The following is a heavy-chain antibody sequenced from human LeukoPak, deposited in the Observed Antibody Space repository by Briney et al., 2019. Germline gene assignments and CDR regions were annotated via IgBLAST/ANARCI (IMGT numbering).Heavy chain of an antibody. V-gene: IGHV3-23*01. CDR2: ISGSGGST. CDR3: ARAGLKAGYSSSWYNIDAFDI. J-gene: IGHJ3*02. D-gene: IGHD6-13*01. CDR1: GFTFSSYA. Sequence: PGGSLRLSCAASGFTFSSYAMSWVRQAPGKGLEWVSAISGSGGSTYYADSVKGRFTISRDNSKNTLYLQMNSLRAEDTAVYYCARAGLKAGYSSSWYNIDAFDIWGQGTMVTVSS.